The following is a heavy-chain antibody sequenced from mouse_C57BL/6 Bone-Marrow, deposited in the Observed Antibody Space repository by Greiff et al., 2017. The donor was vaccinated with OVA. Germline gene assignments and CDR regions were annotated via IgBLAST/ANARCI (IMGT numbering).Heavy chain of an antibody. CDR3: ARPGSSPGWYFDV. J-gene: IGHJ1*03. CDR1: GYTFTSYG. D-gene: IGHD1-1*01. Sequence: QVQLQQSGAELARPGASVKLSCKASGYTFTSYGISWVKQRTGQGLEWIGEIYPRSGNTYYNEKFKGKATLTADKSSSTAYMELRSPTSEDSAVYFWARPGSSPGWYFDVWGTGTTVTVSS. V-gene: IGHV1-81*01. CDR2: IYPRSGNT.